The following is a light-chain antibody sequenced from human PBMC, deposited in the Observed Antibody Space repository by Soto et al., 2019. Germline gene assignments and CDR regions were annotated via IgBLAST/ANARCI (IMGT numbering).Light chain of an antibody. CDR1: QGVSSF. V-gene: IGKV1-9*01. CDR2: AAS. Sequence: IQLTQSPSSLSASVGDRVTITCRASQGVSSFLAWYQQEPGKAPKLLIYAASTLQSGVPSRFSGSGSGTDFTLTISSLQPEDFVTYYCQQLNTYPTFGQGTRLEIK. J-gene: IGKJ5*01. CDR3: QQLNTYPT.